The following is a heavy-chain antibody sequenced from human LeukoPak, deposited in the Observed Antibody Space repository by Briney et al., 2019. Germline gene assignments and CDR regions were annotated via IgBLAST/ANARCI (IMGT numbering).Heavy chain of an antibody. J-gene: IGHJ4*02. CDR1: GFTFSSYG. CDR2: ISYDGSNK. D-gene: IGHD3-9*01. Sequence: GALRLSCAASGFTFSSYGMSWVRQAPGKGLEWVAVISYDGSNKYYADSVKGRFTISRDNSKNTLYLQMNSLRAEDTAVYYCARDEYDILTGYHLTYYFDYWGQGTLVTVSS. V-gene: IGHV3-30*03. CDR3: ARDEYDILTGYHLTYYFDY.